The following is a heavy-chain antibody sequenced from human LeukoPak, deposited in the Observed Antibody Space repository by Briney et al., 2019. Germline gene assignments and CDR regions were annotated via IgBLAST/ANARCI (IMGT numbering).Heavy chain of an antibody. Sequence: ASVKVPCKVSGYTLTELSMHWVRQVPGKGLEWMGGFDPEDGGTIYAQKFQGRVTTTEDTSTDTAYMEVSSLRSEDTAVYYCAREISSSLDYWGQGTLVTVSS. V-gene: IGHV1-24*01. CDR2: FDPEDGGT. CDR1: GYTLTELS. D-gene: IGHD6-6*01. J-gene: IGHJ4*02. CDR3: AREISSSLDY.